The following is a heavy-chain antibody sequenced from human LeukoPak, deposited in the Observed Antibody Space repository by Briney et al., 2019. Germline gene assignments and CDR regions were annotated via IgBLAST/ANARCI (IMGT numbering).Heavy chain of an antibody. CDR1: GGSISSSYYY. CDR2: MYYSGST. Sequence: SETLSLTCTVSGGSISSSYYYWGRIRQPPGKGLEWIGSMYYSGSTYYNPSLRSRVTISVDTSKNQFSLKLSSVTAAYTAVYYCARGGYSYDLRFDYWGQGTLVTVSS. D-gene: IGHD5-18*01. CDR3: ARGGYSYDLRFDY. J-gene: IGHJ4*02. V-gene: IGHV4-39*07.